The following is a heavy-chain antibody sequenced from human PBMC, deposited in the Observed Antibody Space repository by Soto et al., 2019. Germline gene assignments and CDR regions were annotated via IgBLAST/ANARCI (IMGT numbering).Heavy chain of an antibody. D-gene: IGHD5-18*01. J-gene: IGHJ4*02. CDR2: IFYSGST. CDR1: GGSMSGFY. Sequence: SENLSLTCTVSGGSMSGFYWSWFRQPPGQGLEWIGYIFYSGSTNYNPSLKSRVTMSVDPSNNQFSLKLNSVTAADTAVYYCARGGYSYGSFYYFDYWGQGALVTVS. CDR3: ARGGYSYGSFYYFDY. V-gene: IGHV4-59*01.